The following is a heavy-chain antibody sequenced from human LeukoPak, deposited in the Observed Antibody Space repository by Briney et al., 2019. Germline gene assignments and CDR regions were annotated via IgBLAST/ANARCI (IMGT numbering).Heavy chain of an antibody. CDR3: ATGFRYFDY. CDR1: GFTFSNFA. Sequence: GGSLRLSCAASGFTFSNFAMDWVRQAPGKGLEWVSAISGTGGSTYYADSVKGRFTISRDNTKNTLYLQMNSLRAEDTAVYFCATGFRYFDYWGQGVLVTVSS. J-gene: IGHJ4*02. CDR2: ISGTGGST. V-gene: IGHV3-23*01.